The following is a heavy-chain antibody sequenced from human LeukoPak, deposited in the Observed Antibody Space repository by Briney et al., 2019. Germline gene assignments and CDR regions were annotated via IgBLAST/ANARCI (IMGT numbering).Heavy chain of an antibody. V-gene: IGHV1-2*04. D-gene: IGHD3-10*01. CDR2: INPNSGGT. J-gene: IGHJ4*02. Sequence: ASVRVSCTASGGTFSSYAISWVRQAPGQGLEWMGWINPNSGGTNYAQKFQGWVTMTRDTSISTAYMELSRLRSDDTAVYYCARGRGHDYFDYWGQGTLVTVSS. CDR1: GGTFSSYA. CDR3: ARGRGHDYFDY.